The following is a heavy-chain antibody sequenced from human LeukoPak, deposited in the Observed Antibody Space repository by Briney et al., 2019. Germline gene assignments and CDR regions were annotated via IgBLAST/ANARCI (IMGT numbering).Heavy chain of an antibody. V-gene: IGHV3-23*01. J-gene: IGHJ4*02. CDR1: GFTFSTYS. CDR3: TKDHISCVGAGCLLHED. D-gene: IGHD3-9*01. Sequence: GGSLRLSCAASGFTFSTYSMNWVRQAPGKGLEWVSSVSGSGGTTWHAESVKGRFTISKDNSKSTMFLQLNSLRAEDTAVYYCTKDHISCVGAGCLLHEDWGQGTLVTVTS. CDR2: VSGSGGTT.